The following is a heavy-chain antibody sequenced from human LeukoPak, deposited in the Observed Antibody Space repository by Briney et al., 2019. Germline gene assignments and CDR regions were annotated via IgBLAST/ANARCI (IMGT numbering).Heavy chain of an antibody. CDR1: GGSFSGFY. Sequence: SDTLSLTCAVYGGSFSGFYWSWIRQPPGKGLEWIGYIYYSGSTNYNPSLKSRVTISVDTSKNQFSLKLSSVTAADTAVYYCSGGQVGWGLDIWGQGTMVTVSS. V-gene: IGHV4-59*12. CDR3: SGGQVGWGLDI. D-gene: IGHD3-16*01. J-gene: IGHJ3*02. CDR2: IYYSGST.